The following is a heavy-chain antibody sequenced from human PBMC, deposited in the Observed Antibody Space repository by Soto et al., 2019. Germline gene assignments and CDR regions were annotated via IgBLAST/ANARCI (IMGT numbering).Heavy chain of an antibody. CDR1: VYSLTELS. CDR3: ATDRAYCGGDCYNGMDV. V-gene: IGHV1-24*01. J-gene: IGHJ6*02. D-gene: IGHD2-21*02. CDR2: FDPEDGET. Sequence: AXSGKFAWKVSVYSLTELSMHWVRQAPGKGLEWMGGFDPEDGETIYAQKFQGRVTMTEDTSTDTAYMELSSLRSEDTAVYYCATDRAYCGGDCYNGMDVWGQGTTVTVSS.